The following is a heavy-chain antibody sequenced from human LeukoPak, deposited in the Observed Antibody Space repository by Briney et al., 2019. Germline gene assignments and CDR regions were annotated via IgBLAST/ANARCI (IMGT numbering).Heavy chain of an antibody. V-gene: IGHV1-8*01. J-gene: IGHJ4*02. CDR3: AMFGGMVRGLIDY. Sequence: ASVTVSCKASGYTFTSYDINWVRQATGQGLEWMGWMNPNSGNTGYAQKFQGRVTMTRNTSISTAYMELSSLRSEDTAVYYCAMFGGMVRGLIDYWGQGTLVTVSS. D-gene: IGHD3-10*01. CDR1: GYTFTSYD. CDR2: MNPNSGNT.